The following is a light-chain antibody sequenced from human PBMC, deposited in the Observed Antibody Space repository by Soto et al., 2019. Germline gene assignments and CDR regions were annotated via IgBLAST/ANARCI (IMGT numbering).Light chain of an antibody. Sequence: DIQMTQSPSTLSASVGDRVTITCRASPSISSWLAWYQQKPGKAPKLLIYDASSLESGAPSRYSGSGPGTVFTLAISSLQPEDFATYYCQQYNSYFWTFGQGTKVEIK. J-gene: IGKJ1*01. CDR2: DAS. CDR1: PSISSW. V-gene: IGKV1-5*01. CDR3: QQYNSYFWT.